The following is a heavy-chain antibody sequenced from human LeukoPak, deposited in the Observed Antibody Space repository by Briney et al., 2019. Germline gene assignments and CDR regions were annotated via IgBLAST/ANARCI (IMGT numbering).Heavy chain of an antibody. D-gene: IGHD3-9*01. V-gene: IGHV3-23*01. CDR3: AKWGDYDILTGYYVSDF. J-gene: IGHJ4*02. CDR1: GFIFRNYA. CDR2: ITGSGDTT. Sequence: GASLRLSCAASGFIFRNYAMSWVRQAPGKGVEWVSAITGSGDTTYYADSVKGRFTVPRDNSKNTLYVEMNTLRAEDTAVYYCAKWGDYDILTGYYVSDFWGQGTLVTVSS.